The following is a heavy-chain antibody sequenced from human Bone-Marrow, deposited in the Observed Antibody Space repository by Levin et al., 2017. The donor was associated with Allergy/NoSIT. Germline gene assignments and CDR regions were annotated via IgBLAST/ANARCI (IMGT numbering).Heavy chain of an antibody. CDR1: GFTFSSYA. J-gene: IGHJ4*02. CDR3: AKDGGIWWELIVY. V-gene: IGHV3-23*01. CDR2: ISGRGSNT. D-gene: IGHD1-26*01. Sequence: QPGGSLRLSCAASGFTFSSYAMSWVRQAPGKGLEWVSSISGRGSNTYYADSVKGRFTISRDNSKNTLYLQMNSLRAEDTAKYYCAKDGGIWWELIVYWGQGTLVTVSS.